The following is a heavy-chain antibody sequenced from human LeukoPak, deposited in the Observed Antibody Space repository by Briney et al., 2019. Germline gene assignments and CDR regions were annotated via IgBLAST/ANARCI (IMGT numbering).Heavy chain of an antibody. D-gene: IGHD3-10*01. V-gene: IGHV3-23*01. J-gene: IGHJ3*02. CDR2: ISGSGSNT. CDR1: GFAFPNYA. CDR3: AKDRWYYGSGSYVDAFDI. Sequence: PGGSLRLSCAASGFAFPNYAMSWVRQAPGKWLEWVSAISGSGSNTYYADSVKGRFTISRDNSKTTLYLQMNSLRAEDTAVYSCAKDRWYYGSGSYVDAFDIWGQGTMVTVSS.